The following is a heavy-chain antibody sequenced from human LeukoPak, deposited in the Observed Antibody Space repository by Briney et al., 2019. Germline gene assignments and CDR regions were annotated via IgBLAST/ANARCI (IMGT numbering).Heavy chain of an antibody. Sequence: GGSLRLSCAASGFTFSSYAMHWVRQAPGKGLEWVAVISYDGSNKNYADSVKGRFTISRDNSKNTLYLQMNSLRAEDTAVYYCARDFTGLNFDYWGQGTLVTVSS. CDR2: ISYDGSNK. D-gene: IGHD1-14*01. J-gene: IGHJ4*02. CDR3: ARDFTGLNFDY. V-gene: IGHV3-30-3*01. CDR1: GFTFSSYA.